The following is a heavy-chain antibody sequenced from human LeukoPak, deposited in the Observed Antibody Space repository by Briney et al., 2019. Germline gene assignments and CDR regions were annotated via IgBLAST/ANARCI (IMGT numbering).Heavy chain of an antibody. J-gene: IGHJ6*02. D-gene: IGHD2-15*01. CDR2: IWYDGTNK. CDR3: ARVRYCSGGSCYFYNAMDV. Sequence: GRSLRLSCAVSGFTFRDYGMHWVRQAPGKGLEWVAVIWYDGTNKYYADSVKGRFTISRDNSKNTLYLHMNSLRAEDTAVYYCARVRYCSGGSCYFYNAMDVWGQGTTVTVSS. V-gene: IGHV3-33*01. CDR1: GFTFRDYG.